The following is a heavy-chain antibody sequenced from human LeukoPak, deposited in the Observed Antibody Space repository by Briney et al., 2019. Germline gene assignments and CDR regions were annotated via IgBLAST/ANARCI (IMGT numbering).Heavy chain of an antibody. CDR3: ARDRQLWYDY. J-gene: IGHJ4*02. Sequence: GGSLRLFCAASGFTFSSYSMNWVRQAPGKGLEWVSSISRSSSYIYYADSVKGRFTISRDNAKNSLYLQMNSLRAEDTAVYYCARDRQLWYDYWGQGTLVTVSS. CDR1: GFTFSSYS. V-gene: IGHV3-21*01. CDR2: ISRSSSYI. D-gene: IGHD5-18*01.